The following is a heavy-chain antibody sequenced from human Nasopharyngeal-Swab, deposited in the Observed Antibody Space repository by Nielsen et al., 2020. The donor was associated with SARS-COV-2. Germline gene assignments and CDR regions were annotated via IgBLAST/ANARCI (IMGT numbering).Heavy chain of an antibody. CDR2: INANSGGI. D-gene: IGHD3-3*01. Sequence: ASVKVSCKASGYTFTAYYMHWVRQAPGQGLEGMGWINANSGGIKYAQKFQGRVTMARDTSITTAYMELSSLRSEDTAVYYCATALTIFGADHYYYYYGMDVWGQGTTVTVSS. J-gene: IGHJ6*02. V-gene: IGHV1-2*02. CDR1: GYTFTAYY. CDR3: ATALTIFGADHYYYYYGMDV.